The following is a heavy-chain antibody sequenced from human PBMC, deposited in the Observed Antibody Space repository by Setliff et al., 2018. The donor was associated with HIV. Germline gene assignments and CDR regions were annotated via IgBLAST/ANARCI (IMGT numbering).Heavy chain of an antibody. V-gene: IGHV3-64*01. Sequence: GESLKISCAASGFTFSSYAMHWVRQAPGKGLEYVSSISSNGGNTYYASSLKGRFTISRENSKNTLYLQMGSLRAEDMAVYYCARDASISSPYDAFDIWGQGTMVTVSS. D-gene: IGHD6-6*01. CDR2: ISSNGGNT. J-gene: IGHJ3*02. CDR1: GFTFSSYA. CDR3: ARDASISSPYDAFDI.